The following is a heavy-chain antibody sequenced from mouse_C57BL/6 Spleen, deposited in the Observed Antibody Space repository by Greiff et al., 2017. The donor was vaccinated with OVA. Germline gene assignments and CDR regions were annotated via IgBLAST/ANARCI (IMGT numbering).Heavy chain of an antibody. J-gene: IGHJ3*01. CDR2: INPSSGYT. CDR3: ARSSSGYSGWFAY. Sequence: QVQLQQSGAELAKPGASVKLSCKASGYTFTSYWMHWVKQRPGQGLEWIGYINPSSGYTKYNQKFKDKATLTADKSSSTAYMQLSSLTYEDSAVYYCARSSSGYSGWFAYWGQGTLVTVSA. D-gene: IGHD3-2*02. CDR1: GYTFTSYW. V-gene: IGHV1-7*01.